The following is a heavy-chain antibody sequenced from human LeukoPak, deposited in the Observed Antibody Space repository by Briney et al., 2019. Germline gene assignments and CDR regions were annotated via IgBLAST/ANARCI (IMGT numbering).Heavy chain of an antibody. V-gene: IGHV4-61*02. Sequence: PSQTRSLTCTVSGGSISSGSYYWSWIRQPAGKGLEWIGRIYTSGSTNYDPSLKSRVTISVDTSKNQFSLKLSSVTVADTAVYYCARVRAVAGTGYYYMDVWGKGTTVTVSS. CDR2: IYTSGST. D-gene: IGHD6-19*01. J-gene: IGHJ6*03. CDR1: GGSISSGSYY. CDR3: ARVRAVAGTGYYYMDV.